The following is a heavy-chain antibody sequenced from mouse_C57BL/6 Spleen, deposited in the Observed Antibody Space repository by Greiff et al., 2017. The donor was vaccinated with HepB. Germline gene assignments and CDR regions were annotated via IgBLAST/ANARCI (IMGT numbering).Heavy chain of an antibody. D-gene: IGHD2-4*01. Sequence: DVKLVESVAELVRPGASVKLSCTASGFNIKNTYMHWVKQRPEQGLEWIGRIDPANGNTKYAPKFQGKATITADTSSNTAYLQLSSLTSEDTAIYYCARGLRRNYYAMDYWGQGTSVTVSS. V-gene: IGHV14-3*01. J-gene: IGHJ4*01. CDR1: GFNIKNTY. CDR2: IDPANGNT. CDR3: ARGLRRNYYAMDY.